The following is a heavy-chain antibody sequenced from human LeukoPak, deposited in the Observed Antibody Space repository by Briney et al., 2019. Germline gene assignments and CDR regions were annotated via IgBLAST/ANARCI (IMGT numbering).Heavy chain of an antibody. V-gene: IGHV1-69*06. CDR2: IIPVFGTP. CDR3: ARERLARFPYFDY. J-gene: IGHJ4*02. D-gene: IGHD3-3*01. CDR1: GGTFSNSG. Sequence: SVKVSCKTSGGTFSNSGISWVRQAPGQGPEWMGGIIPVFGTPNYAQKFQGRLTITADRSTTTAYMELSSLTSDDTAVYYCARERLARFPYFDYWGQGTLVTVSS.